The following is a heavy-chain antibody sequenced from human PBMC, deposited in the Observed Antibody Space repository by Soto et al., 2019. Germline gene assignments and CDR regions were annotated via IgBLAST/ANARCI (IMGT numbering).Heavy chain of an antibody. D-gene: IGHD6-6*01. V-gene: IGHV1-69*13. CDR2: IIPIFGTA. J-gene: IGHJ5*02. CDR1: GGTFSSYA. Sequence: GASVKVSCKASGGTFSSYAISWVRQAPGQGLEWMGGIIPIFGTANYAQKFQGRVTITADESTSTAYMELSSLRSEDTAVYYCARAWQLVQNWFDPWGQGTLVTVSS. CDR3: ARAWQLVQNWFDP.